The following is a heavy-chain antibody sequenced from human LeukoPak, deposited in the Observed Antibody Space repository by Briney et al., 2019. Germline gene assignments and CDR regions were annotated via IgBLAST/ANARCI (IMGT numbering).Heavy chain of an antibody. CDR2: INSDGSST. CDR1: GFTFSSYW. CDR3: ARDFKTLYYFDY. J-gene: IGHJ4*02. Sequence: PGGSLRLSCAASGFTFSSYWMHWVRQAPGKGLVWVSRINSDGSSTSYADSVKGRFTISRDHAKNTLYLQMNSLRAEDTAVYYCARDFKTLYYFDYWGQGTLVTVSS. V-gene: IGHV3-74*01.